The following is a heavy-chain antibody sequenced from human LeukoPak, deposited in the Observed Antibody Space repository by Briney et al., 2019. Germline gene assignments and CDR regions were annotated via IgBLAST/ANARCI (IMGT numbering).Heavy chain of an antibody. J-gene: IGHJ5*02. CDR2: INPNSGGT. CDR3: ARDATYSSGWYIDP. Sequence: ASVKVSCKASGYTFTGYYMNWVRQAPGQGLEWMGWINPNSGGTNYAQKFQGRVTMTRDTSISTAYMELSRLRSDDTAVYYCARDATYSSGWYIDPWGQGTLVTVSS. D-gene: IGHD6-19*01. V-gene: IGHV1-2*02. CDR1: GYTFTGYY.